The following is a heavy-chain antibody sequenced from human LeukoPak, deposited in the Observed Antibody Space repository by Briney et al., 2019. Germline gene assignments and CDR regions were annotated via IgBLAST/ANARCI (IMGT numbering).Heavy chain of an antibody. D-gene: IGHD3-3*01. Sequence: SETLSLTCAVYGGSFSGYYWSWIRQPPGKGLEWIGEINHSGSTNYNPSLKSRVTISVDTSKNQFSLKVSSVTAADTAVYYCARARRDSGYYNVDYWGQGALVTVSS. CDR3: ARARRDSGYYNVDY. CDR1: GGSFSGYY. CDR2: INHSGST. J-gene: IGHJ4*02. V-gene: IGHV4-34*01.